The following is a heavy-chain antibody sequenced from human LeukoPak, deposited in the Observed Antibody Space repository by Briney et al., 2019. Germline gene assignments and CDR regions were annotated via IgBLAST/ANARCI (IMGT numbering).Heavy chain of an antibody. Sequence: PGGSLRLSCAASGFTFSSYAMHWVRQAPGKGLEWVAVISYDGSNKYYADSVKGRFTISRDNSKNTLYLQMNSLRAEETAVYYCGRHRSSSWSDAFDLGGQGTMVTVSS. D-gene: IGHD6-13*01. V-gene: IGHV3-30-3*01. CDR2: ISYDGSNK. J-gene: IGHJ3*01. CDR1: GFTFSSYA. CDR3: GRHRSSSWSDAFDL.